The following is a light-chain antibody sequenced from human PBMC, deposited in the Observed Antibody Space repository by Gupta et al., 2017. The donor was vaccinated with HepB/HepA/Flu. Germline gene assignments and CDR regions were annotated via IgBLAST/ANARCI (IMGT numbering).Light chain of an antibody. CDR3: QHYDTTPFT. J-gene: IGKJ2*01. CDR1: RNISSSS. Sequence: EIVLTQSPGILSLCPGERTTLSCSASRNISSSSLAWYQQTPGKAPRLLIYGGGRRETGIPYRFGGSGSGTDFTLTISKLQPEDFAVYYCQHYDTTPFTFGRGTKLETK. V-gene: IGKV3-20*01. CDR2: GGG.